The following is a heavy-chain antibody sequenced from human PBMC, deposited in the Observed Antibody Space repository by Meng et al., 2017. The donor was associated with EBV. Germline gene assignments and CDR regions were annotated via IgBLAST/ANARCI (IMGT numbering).Heavy chain of an antibody. D-gene: IGHD6-6*01. Sequence: QVELGQAGAEVMKPGSPVKVSCKASGGTFSSHAISWVRQAPGQGLEWMGGIIPIFGTANYAQKFQGRVTITADESTSTAYMELSSLRSEDTAVYYCARDPSSPSPYFDYWGQGTLVTVSS. CDR2: IIPIFGTA. CDR1: GGTFSSHA. CDR3: ARDPSSPSPYFDY. V-gene: IGHV1-69*01. J-gene: IGHJ4*02.